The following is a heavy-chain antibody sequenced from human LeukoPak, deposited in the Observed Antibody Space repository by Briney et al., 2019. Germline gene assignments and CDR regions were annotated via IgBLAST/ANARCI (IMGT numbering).Heavy chain of an antibody. Sequence: PGGSLRLSCAASGFTVSSNYMSWVRQAPGKGLEWVSVIYSGGSTYYADPVKGRFTISRDNAKNTLYLQMNSLRAEDTAVYYCARDTVVVKFDYWGQGTLVTVSS. V-gene: IGHV3-53*01. D-gene: IGHD3-22*01. CDR1: GFTVSSNY. CDR3: ARDTVVVKFDY. J-gene: IGHJ4*02. CDR2: IYSGGST.